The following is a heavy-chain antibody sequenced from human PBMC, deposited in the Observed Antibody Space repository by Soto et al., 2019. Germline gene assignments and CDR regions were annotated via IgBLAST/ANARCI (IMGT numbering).Heavy chain of an antibody. CDR3: ARASGGNWNDFDY. D-gene: IGHD1-20*01. CDR2: IWYDGSNK. CDR1: GFNFSSHG. Sequence: QVQLVESGGGVVQPGRSLRLSCAASGFNFSSHGMHWVRQAPGKRLEWVAVIWYDGSNKYYADSVKGRFTISRDNSKNTLSGQMTSLRAEETAVYYCARASGGNWNDFDYWGQGTLVIVS. V-gene: IGHV3-33*01. J-gene: IGHJ4*02.